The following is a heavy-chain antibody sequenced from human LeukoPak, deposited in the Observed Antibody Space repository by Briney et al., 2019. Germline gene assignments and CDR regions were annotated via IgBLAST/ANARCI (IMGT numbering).Heavy chain of an antibody. J-gene: IGHJ6*02. CDR1: GFTFSSYG. V-gene: IGHV3-30*18. D-gene: IGHD4-17*01. CDR2: ISYDGSNK. CDR3: AKDGLDYGDYGGDYYYGMDV. Sequence: QPGRSLRLSCAASGFTFSSYGMHWVRQAPGKGLEWVAVISYDGSNKYYADSVKGRFTISRDNSKNTLYLQMNSLRAEDTAVYYCAKDGLDYGDYGGDYYYGMDVWGQGTTVTVSS.